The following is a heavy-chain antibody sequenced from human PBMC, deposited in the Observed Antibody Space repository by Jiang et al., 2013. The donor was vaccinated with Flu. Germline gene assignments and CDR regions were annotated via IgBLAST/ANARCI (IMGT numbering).Heavy chain of an antibody. Sequence: GSGGSTYYADSVKGRFTISRDNSKNTLYLQMNSLRAEDTAVYYCAKDLSGYCSSTSCYNDYWGQGTLVTVSS. CDR3: AKDLSGYCSSTSCYNDY. J-gene: IGHJ4*02. CDR2: GSGGST. D-gene: IGHD2-2*02. V-gene: IGHV3-23*01.